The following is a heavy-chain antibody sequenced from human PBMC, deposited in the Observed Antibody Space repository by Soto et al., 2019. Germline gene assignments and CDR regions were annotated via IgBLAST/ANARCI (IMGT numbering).Heavy chain of an antibody. Sequence: QITLKESGPTLVKPTQTLTLTCTFSGFSLSTSGVGVGWIRQPPGKALEWLALIYWDDDKRYSPSLKSRLTITKETSKTQVVLTMTNMDPVNTATYYCAHRPSYCSGGSCYSGFDYWGQGTLVTVSS. CDR2: IYWDDDK. V-gene: IGHV2-5*02. J-gene: IGHJ4*02. CDR1: GFSLSTSGVG. CDR3: AHRPSYCSGGSCYSGFDY. D-gene: IGHD2-15*01.